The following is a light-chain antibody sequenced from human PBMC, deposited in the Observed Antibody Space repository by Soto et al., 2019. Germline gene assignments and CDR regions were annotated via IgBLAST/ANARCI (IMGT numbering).Light chain of an antibody. J-gene: IGKJ1*01. CDR3: QKYDSAPT. CDR1: RGIGNA. V-gene: IGKV1-27*01. CDR2: SAS. Sequence: DIQMTQSPSSLSASVGDRVTITCRPSRGIGNALAWYQQKPGTVPKLLIHSASTLQSGVPSRFSGSGSGTDFTLTISRLQPEDVASYYCQKYDSAPTFGPGTMVDIX.